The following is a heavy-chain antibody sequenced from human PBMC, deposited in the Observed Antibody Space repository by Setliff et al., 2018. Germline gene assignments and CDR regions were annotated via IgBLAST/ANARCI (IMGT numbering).Heavy chain of an antibody. J-gene: IGHJ6*03. CDR2: ISGYNGYT. CDR1: GYTFAKYG. Sequence: GASVKVSCKAFGYTFAKYGTSWVRQAPGQGLEWMGWISGYNGYTVYAQKLQGRVTLTTDTSTGTAYMELSSLRSEDTAVYYCARDGGYSGYDPSYYYYYYYMDVWGKGTTVTVSS. CDR3: ARDGGYSGYDPSYYYYYYYMDV. D-gene: IGHD5-12*01. V-gene: IGHV1-18*01.